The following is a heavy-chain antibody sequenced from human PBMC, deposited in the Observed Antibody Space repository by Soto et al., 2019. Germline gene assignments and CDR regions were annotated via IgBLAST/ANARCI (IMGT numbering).Heavy chain of an antibody. Sequence: EVQVLESGGGLVQPGGSLRLSCAASGFTFSNYAMSCVRQAPGKGLEWVSAISDTGGSTYYADSVKGRFTISRDTSKNTLYLQMNSLRAEDTAVYYCARRVLYYYYMDVWGKGTTVTVSS. CDR3: ARRVLYYYYMDV. CDR1: GFTFSNYA. CDR2: ISDTGGST. J-gene: IGHJ6*03. V-gene: IGHV3-23*01.